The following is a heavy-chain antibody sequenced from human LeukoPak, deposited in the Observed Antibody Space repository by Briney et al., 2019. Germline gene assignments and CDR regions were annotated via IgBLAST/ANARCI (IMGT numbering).Heavy chain of an antibody. V-gene: IGHV4-59*01. D-gene: IGHD2-15*01. J-gene: IGHJ4*02. CDR3: ARGSHRGGIY. CDR2: ISYSGST. Sequence: SETLSLTCTVSGGSISNYYWSWIRQPPGKGLEWIGYISYSGSTNNNPSLRSRVTMSVDTSKNQFSLKLSSVTAADTAVYYCARGSHRGGIYWGQGTLVTVSS. CDR1: GGSISNYY.